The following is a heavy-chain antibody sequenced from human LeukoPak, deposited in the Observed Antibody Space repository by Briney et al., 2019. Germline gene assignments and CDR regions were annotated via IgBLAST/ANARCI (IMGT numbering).Heavy chain of an antibody. D-gene: IGHD2-21*01. CDR2: INSDGSST. V-gene: IGHV3-74*01. CDR3: ARDRRVIGPIEY. J-gene: IGHJ4*02. Sequence: VGSLRLSCAASGFTFSSYWMHWVRQAPGKGLVWVSRINSDGSSTSYADSVKGRFTISRDNAKNTLYLQMNSLRAEDTAVYYCARDRRVIGPIEYWGQGTLVTVSS. CDR1: GFTFSSYW.